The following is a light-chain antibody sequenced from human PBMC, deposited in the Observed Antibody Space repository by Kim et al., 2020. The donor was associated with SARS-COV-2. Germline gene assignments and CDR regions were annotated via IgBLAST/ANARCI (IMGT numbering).Light chain of an antibody. J-gene: IGKJ2*01. Sequence: VSPGERAPLSCRASPSISSNLAWYQQKPAQAPRLLIYGASTRAAGIPARFSGSGSGTEFTLAISSLQSEDFAVYYCQQYNNWPPYTFGQGTKVEI. V-gene: IGKV3D-15*01. CDR2: GAS. CDR1: PSISSN. CDR3: QQYNNWPPYT.